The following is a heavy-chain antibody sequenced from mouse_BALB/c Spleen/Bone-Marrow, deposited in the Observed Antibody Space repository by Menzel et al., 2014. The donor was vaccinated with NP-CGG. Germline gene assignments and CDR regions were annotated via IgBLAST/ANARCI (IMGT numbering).Heavy chain of an antibody. CDR2: IWTGGTT. D-gene: IGHD1-1*01. J-gene: IGHJ2*01. Sequence: VQLQQSGPGLVAPSQSLSITCTVSGFSLTSYGVHWVRQPPGKGLEWLGVIWTGGTTNYDSALMSRLSISKNNSESQVFLKMKSLQTGDTAIYYCARDYGSRHYFDYWGQGTTLTVSS. CDR3: ARDYGSRHYFDY. V-gene: IGHV2-9*02. CDR1: GFSLTSYG.